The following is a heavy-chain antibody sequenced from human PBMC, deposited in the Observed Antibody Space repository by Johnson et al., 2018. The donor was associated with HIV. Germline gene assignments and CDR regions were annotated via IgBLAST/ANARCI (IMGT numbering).Heavy chain of an antibody. D-gene: IGHD2-2*03. Sequence: VQLVESGGGVVQPGRSLRLSCAASGFTFSSYAMHWVRQAPGKGLEWVAVISYDGSNKYYADSVKGRVTISRDNSRNTLYLQMNSLRAEDTAVYYCGGWISDAFDIWGQGTMVTVSS. CDR3: GGWISDAFDI. J-gene: IGHJ3*02. CDR1: GFTFSSYA. CDR2: ISYDGSNK. V-gene: IGHV3-30*14.